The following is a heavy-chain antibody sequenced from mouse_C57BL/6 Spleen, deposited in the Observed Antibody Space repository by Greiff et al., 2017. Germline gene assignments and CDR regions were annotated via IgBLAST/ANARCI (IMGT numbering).Heavy chain of an antibody. V-gene: IGHV1-69*01. CDR1: GYTFTSYW. Sequence: QVQLQQSGAELVMPGASVKLSCKASGYTFTSYWMHWVKQRPGQGLEWIGEIDPSDSYTNYNQKFKGKSTLTVDKSSSTAYMQLSSLTSEDSAVYYCARGYGNYLYYAMDYWGQGTSVTVSS. CDR2: IDPSDSYT. CDR3: ARGYGNYLYYAMDY. D-gene: IGHD2-10*02. J-gene: IGHJ4*01.